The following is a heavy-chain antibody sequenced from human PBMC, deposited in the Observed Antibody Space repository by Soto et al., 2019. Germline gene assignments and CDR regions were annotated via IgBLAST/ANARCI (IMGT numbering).Heavy chain of an antibody. CDR1: GFTFSSYW. CDR2: IKQDGSEK. D-gene: IGHD6-19*01. CDR3: ARDLSHYSSGWGWFDP. Sequence: EVQLVESGGGLVQPGGSLRLSCAASGFTFSSYWMSWVRQAPGKGLEWVANIKQDGSEKYYVDSVKGRFTISRDNAKNSLYLQMNSLRAEDTAVYYCARDLSHYSSGWGWFDPWGQGTLVTVSS. V-gene: IGHV3-7*01. J-gene: IGHJ5*02.